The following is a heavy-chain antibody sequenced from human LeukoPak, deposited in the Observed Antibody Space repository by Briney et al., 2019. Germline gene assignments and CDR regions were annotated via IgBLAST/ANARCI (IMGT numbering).Heavy chain of an antibody. J-gene: IGHJ4*02. D-gene: IGHD1-26*01. V-gene: IGHV1-69*13. CDR1: GGTFSSYA. CDR3: ARGGSYTARFDY. Sequence: ASVKVSCKASGGTFSSYAISWVRQGPGQGLEWMGGIIPIFGTANYAQKFQGRVTITADESTSTAYMELSSLRSEDTAVYYCARGGSYTARFDYWGQGTLVTVSS. CDR2: IIPIFGTA.